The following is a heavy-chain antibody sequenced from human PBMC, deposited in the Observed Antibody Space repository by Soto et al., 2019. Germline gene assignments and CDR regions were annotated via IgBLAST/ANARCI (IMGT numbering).Heavy chain of an antibody. J-gene: IGHJ5*02. V-gene: IGHV1-18*01. CDR3: ARERLGYDILTGYPNWFDP. Sequence: ASVKVSCKASGYTFTNYDISWVRQAPGQGLEWMGWISAYNGNTNYAQKLQGRVTMTTDTSTSTAYMELRSLRSDDTAVYYCARERLGYDILTGYPNWFDPWGRG. CDR2: ISAYNGNT. CDR1: GYTFTNYD. D-gene: IGHD3-9*01.